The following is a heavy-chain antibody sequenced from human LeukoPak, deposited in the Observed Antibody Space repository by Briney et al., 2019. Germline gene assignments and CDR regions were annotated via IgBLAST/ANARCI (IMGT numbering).Heavy chain of an antibody. D-gene: IGHD3-22*01. CDR1: GFTFSNYA. J-gene: IGHJ4*02. CDR2: IMGSGGST. Sequence: PGRSLRLSCTASGFTFSNYAMSWVRQAPGKGLEWVSGIMGSGGSTYYAGSVKGRFTISRDNSKDTLYLQMNSLRAEDTAVYYCAKDPDTFDYWGQGTLVTVSS. CDR3: AKDPDTFDY. V-gene: IGHV3-23*01.